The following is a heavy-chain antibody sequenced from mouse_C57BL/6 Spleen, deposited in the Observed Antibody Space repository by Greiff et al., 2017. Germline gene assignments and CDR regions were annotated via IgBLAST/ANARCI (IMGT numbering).Heavy chain of an antibody. CDR3: ARSRYDYEGCWYFDV. CDR2: INPNNGGT. CDR1: GYTFTDYN. D-gene: IGHD2-4*01. J-gene: IGHJ1*03. Sequence: VQLQQSGPELVKPGASVKIPCKASGYTFTDYNMDWVKQSHGKSLEWIGDINPNNGGTIYNQKFKGKATLTVDKSSSKAYMELRSLTSEDTAVYYCARSRYDYEGCWYFDVWGTGTTVTVSS. V-gene: IGHV1-18*01.